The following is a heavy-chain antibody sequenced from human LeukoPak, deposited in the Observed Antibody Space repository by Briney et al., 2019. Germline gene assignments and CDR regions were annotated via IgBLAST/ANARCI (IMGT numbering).Heavy chain of an antibody. CDR3: ARNDYGDYVGEYYFDY. D-gene: IGHD4-17*01. CDR1: GGTFSSYA. Sequence: SVKVSCKASGGTFSSYAISWVRQAPGQGLEWMGGIIPIFGTANYAQKFQGRVTITADESTSTAYMELSSLRSEDTAVYYCARNDYGDYVGEYYFDYWGQGTLATVSS. V-gene: IGHV1-69*13. CDR2: IIPIFGTA. J-gene: IGHJ4*02.